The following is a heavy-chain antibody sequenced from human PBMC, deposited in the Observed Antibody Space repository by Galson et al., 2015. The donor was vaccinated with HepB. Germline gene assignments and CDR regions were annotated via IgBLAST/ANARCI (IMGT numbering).Heavy chain of an antibody. CDR2: IYSGGST. Sequence: LRLSCAASGFTVSSNYMSWVRQAPGKGLEWVSVIYSGGSTYYADSVKGRFTISRDNSKNTLYLQMNSLRAEDTAVYYCARDPSVVTSDFDYWGQGTLVTVSS. CDR1: GFTVSSNY. V-gene: IGHV3-66*01. D-gene: IGHD4-23*01. J-gene: IGHJ4*02. CDR3: ARDPSVVTSDFDY.